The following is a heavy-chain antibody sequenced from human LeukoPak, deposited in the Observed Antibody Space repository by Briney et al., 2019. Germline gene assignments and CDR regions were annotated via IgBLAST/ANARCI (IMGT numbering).Heavy chain of an antibody. CDR2: INPKSGGT. CDR3: ARATGFDY. Sequence: ASVKVSCKASGYTXTDYYMHGVRQAPGQELEWMGWINPKSGGTNYAQKFQGRVSMTRDTSISTAYMELSRLTSDDTAVYHCARATGFDYWGQGTLVTVSS. V-gene: IGHV1-2*02. J-gene: IGHJ4*02. CDR1: GYTXTDYY. D-gene: IGHD1-1*01.